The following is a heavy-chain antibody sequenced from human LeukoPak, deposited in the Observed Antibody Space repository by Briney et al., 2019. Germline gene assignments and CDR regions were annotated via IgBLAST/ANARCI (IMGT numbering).Heavy chain of an antibody. V-gene: IGHV3-30*04. CDR3: ARSGSSSWLTVDSEYFQH. J-gene: IGHJ1*01. CDR2: ISYDGSNK. D-gene: IGHD6-13*01. CDR1: GFTFSSYA. Sequence: AGGSLRLSCAASGFTFSSYAMHWVRQAPGKGLEWVAVISYDGSNKYYADSVKGRFTISRDNSKNTLYLQMNSLRAEDTAVYYCARSGSSSWLTVDSEYFQHWGQGTLVTVSS.